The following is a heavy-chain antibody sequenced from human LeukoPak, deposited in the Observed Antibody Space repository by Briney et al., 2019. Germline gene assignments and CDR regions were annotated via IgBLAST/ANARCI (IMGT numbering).Heavy chain of an antibody. V-gene: IGHV4-59*01. J-gene: IGHJ4*02. CDR2: IYYSGST. CDR3: ARVGYYYDASGIYYFDY. CDR1: GRSISSYY. Sequence: SETLSLTCTVSGRSISSYYWTWIRQPPGKGLEWIGYIYYSGSTNYNPSLKSRVTISVDTSQNQFSLQLSSVTAADTAVYYCARVGYYYDASGIYYFDYWGQGTLVTVSS. D-gene: IGHD3-22*01.